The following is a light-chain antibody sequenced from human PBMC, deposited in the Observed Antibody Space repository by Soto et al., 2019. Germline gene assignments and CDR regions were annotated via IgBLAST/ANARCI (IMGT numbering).Light chain of an antibody. J-gene: IGKJ4*01. CDR2: VAS. CDR3: QQLNSYTLT. Sequence: DIHMTQSPSSLSASVGDRVTITCRASQGISSYLAWYQQKRGKAPKLLIYVASTLQSGVLSRFSGSGSGTDFTLTISSLQPEDFATYYCQQLNSYTLTFGGGTKVDIK. V-gene: IGKV1-9*01. CDR1: QGISSY.